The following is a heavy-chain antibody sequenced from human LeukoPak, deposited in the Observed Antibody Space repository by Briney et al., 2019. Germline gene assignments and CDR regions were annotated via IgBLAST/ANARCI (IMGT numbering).Heavy chain of an antibody. CDR1: GFTFSSYW. J-gene: IGHJ5*02. CDR2: IKQDGSEK. V-gene: IGHV3-7*01. Sequence: GGSLRLSCAASGFTFSSYWMSWVRQAPGKGLEWVANIKQDGSEKYYVDSVKGRFTISRDNAKNSLYLQMNSLRAEDPAAYYCARVSTPMTTSSYNWFDPWGQGTLVTVSS. CDR3: ARVSTPMTTSSYNWFDP. D-gene: IGHD4-11*01.